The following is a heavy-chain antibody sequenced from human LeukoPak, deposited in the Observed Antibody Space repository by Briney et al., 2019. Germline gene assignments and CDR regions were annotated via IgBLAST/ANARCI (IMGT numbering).Heavy chain of an antibody. CDR1: GYTFTDYY. J-gene: IGHJ4*02. D-gene: IGHD6-13*01. Sequence: ASVKVSCKASGYTFTDYYVHWVRRAPGQGLEWMGWINCNSGDRKYAQKFQGRVTVTRDTSISTVYMELSRLTSDDTAVYYCARDPAAAAVPSDYWGQGTLVTVSS. V-gene: IGHV1-2*02. CDR2: INCNSGDR. CDR3: ARDPAAAAVPSDY.